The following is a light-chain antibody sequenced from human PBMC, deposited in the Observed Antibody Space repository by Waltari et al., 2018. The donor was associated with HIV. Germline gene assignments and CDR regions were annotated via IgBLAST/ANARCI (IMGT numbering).Light chain of an antibody. J-gene: IGLJ3*02. Sequence: QSVLTQPPSVSAAPGQKVTISSSRSSSNIGNDTVSWYQHVPGAAPRLLIYDNSKRPSGIPDRFSGSESGTSATLAITGLQTGDEADYYCGTWDRTLGGGVFGGGTKLTVL. V-gene: IGLV1-51*01. CDR2: DNS. CDR1: SSNIGNDT. CDR3: GTWDRTLGGGV.